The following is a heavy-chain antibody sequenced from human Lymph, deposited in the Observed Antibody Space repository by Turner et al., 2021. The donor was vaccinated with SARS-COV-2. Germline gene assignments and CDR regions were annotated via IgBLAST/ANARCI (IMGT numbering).Heavy chain of an antibody. J-gene: IGHJ2*01. CDR2: IYNNDST. V-gene: IGHV4-31*03. CDR1: GGSISSGGYY. Sequence: QVQLQESGPGLVKPSQTLSLTCTVSGGSISSGGYYWSWIRQHPAKGLEWIGYIYNNDSTSYNPSLEISVTISEDTSKIQFSLKLSSVTAADTAVYYCARVRSAAGVWYFDLWGRGTLVTVSS. D-gene: IGHD6-13*01. CDR3: ARVRSAAGVWYFDL.